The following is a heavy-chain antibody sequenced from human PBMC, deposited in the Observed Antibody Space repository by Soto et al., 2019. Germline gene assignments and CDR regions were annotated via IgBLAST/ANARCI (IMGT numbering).Heavy chain of an antibody. CDR3: AGSGYYHNSGMDV. V-gene: IGHV4-59*08. Sequence: SETLSLTCTVSGVSISNYFRSWVRQTPGKGLEWIAYIYHSGASDHNPSLRGRVTVSMDTSKNQFSLKVSSVTATDTAVYCCAGSGYYHNSGMDVWGQGTTVTXSS. J-gene: IGHJ6*02. D-gene: IGHD3-22*01. CDR2: IYHSGAS. CDR1: GVSISNYF.